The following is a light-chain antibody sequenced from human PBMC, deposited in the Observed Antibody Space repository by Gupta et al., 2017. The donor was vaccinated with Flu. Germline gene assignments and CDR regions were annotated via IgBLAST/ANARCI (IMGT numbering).Light chain of an antibody. V-gene: IGKV1-5*03. CDR1: QSISSW. CDR3: QQYNSYPWT. J-gene: IGKJ1*01. Sequence: PSTLSASVGDRVTITCRASQSISSWLAWYQQKPGKAPKLLIYKASSLESGVPSRLSGSGSGTEFTLTISSLQPDDFATYYCQQYNSYPWTFGQGTKVEIK. CDR2: KAS.